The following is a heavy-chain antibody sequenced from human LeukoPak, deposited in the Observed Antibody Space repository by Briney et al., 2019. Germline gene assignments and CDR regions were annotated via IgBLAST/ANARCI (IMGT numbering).Heavy chain of an antibody. D-gene: IGHD1-26*01. CDR2: IYYSGST. V-gene: IGHV4-39*01. CDR3: ARGAH. J-gene: IGHJ4*02. Sequence: SETLSLTCTVSGGSISSSSYYWGWVRQPPGKGLEWIGSIYYSGSTYYNPSLKSRVTISVDTSKNQFSLKLSSVTAADTAVYYCARGAHWGQGTLVTVSS. CDR1: GGSISSSSYY.